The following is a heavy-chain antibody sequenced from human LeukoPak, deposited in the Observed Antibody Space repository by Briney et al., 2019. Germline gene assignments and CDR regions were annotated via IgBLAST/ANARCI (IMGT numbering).Heavy chain of an antibody. V-gene: IGHV1-2*02. D-gene: IGHD3-10*01. CDR2: SDPKSGAT. Sequence: ASVKVSCKTSGYTFTSYYIHWLRQAPGQRFEWMGWSDPKSGATKYEHFQGRVTMTRDTSISTAYMELSRLTSDDTAVYYCARGNFYNNKGYSPELRYWGQGTLVTVSS. J-gene: IGHJ4*02. CDR3: ARGNFYNNKGYSPELRY. CDR1: GYTFTSYY.